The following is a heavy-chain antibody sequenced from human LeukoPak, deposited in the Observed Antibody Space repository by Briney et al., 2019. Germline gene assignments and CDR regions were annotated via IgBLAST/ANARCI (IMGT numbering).Heavy chain of an antibody. CDR1: GFTFSSYG. J-gene: IGHJ6*02. Sequence: SGGSLRLSCAASGFTFSSYGMHWVRQAPGKGLEWVAVISYDGSNKYYADSVKGRFTISRDNSKNTLYLQMNSLRAEDTAVYYCAKEPSRGSYYYYYGMDVWGQGTTVTVSS. CDR3: AKEPSRGSYYYYYGMDV. CDR2: ISYDGSNK. V-gene: IGHV3-30*18. D-gene: IGHD1-26*01.